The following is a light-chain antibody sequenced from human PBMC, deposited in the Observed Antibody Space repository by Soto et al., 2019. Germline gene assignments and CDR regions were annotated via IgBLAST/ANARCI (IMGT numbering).Light chain of an antibody. V-gene: IGLV2-8*01. CDR3: SSYAGSNNLEV. J-gene: IGLJ2*01. CDR2: EVS. Sequence: QSVLTQPPSASGSPGQSVTISCTGTSSDVGGYNYVSWYQQHPDKAPKLMIYEVSKRPSGVPDRFSGSKSGNTASLTVSGLQAEDEADYYCSSYAGSNNLEVFGGGTKLTVL. CDR1: SSDVGGYNY.